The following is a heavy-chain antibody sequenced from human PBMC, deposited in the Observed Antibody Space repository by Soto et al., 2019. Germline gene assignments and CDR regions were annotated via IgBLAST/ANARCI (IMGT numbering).Heavy chain of an antibody. CDR1: GDSISSNTNY. V-gene: IGHV4-30-4*01. J-gene: IGHJ5*02. Sequence: QVQLQESGPGLVKPSQTLSLTCTVSGDSISSNTNYWSWIRQPPGEGLGWIGFISYSGTTSYSPSLKSRVAISLDTSKNQFSLSLSSVTATDTAVYYCARGRGYSYGLDPWGQGTLVTVSS. CDR3: ARGRGYSYGLDP. CDR2: ISYSGTT. D-gene: IGHD5-18*01.